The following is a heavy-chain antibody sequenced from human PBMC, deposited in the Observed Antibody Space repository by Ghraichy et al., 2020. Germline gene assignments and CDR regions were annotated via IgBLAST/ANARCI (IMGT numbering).Heavy chain of an antibody. V-gene: IGHV3-21*01. J-gene: IGHJ6*02. Sequence: LSLTCAASGFTFSTYNMNWVRQAPGKGLEWVSSISSSSSYMFYADSVKGRFTISRDNAKNSLYLQMNSLRAEDTTVYYCARDEGYDILTGDYYAMDVWGQGTTVTVSS. CDR3: ARDEGYDILTGDYYAMDV. CDR2: ISSSSSYM. CDR1: GFTFSTYN. D-gene: IGHD3-9*01.